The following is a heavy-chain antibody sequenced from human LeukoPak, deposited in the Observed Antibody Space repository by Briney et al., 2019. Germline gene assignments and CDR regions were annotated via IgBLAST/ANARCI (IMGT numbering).Heavy chain of an antibody. CDR3: ARHQGLLWFGESTYFDY. CDR1: GYTFTSYG. J-gene: IGHJ4*02. V-gene: IGHV1-18*01. Sequence: ASVKVSCKPSGYTFTSYGISWVRQAPGQGLEWMGWISAYNGNTNYAQKLQGRVTMTTDTSTSTAYMELRSLRSDDTAVYYCARHQGLLWFGESTYFDYWGQGTLVTVSS. CDR2: ISAYNGNT. D-gene: IGHD3-10*01.